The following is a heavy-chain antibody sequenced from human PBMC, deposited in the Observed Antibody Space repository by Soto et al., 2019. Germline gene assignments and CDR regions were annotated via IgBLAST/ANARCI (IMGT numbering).Heavy chain of an antibody. D-gene: IGHD1-7*01. CDR3: ARCITGTTYYYYYGMDV. J-gene: IGHJ6*02. Sequence: SETLSLTCTVSGGSIGSYYGSWIRQPPGKGLEWIGYIYYSGSTNYNPSLKSRVTISVDTSKNQFSLKLSSVTAADTAVYYCARCITGTTYYYYYGMDVWGQGTTVTVSS. V-gene: IGHV4-59*01. CDR2: IYYSGST. CDR1: GGSIGSYY.